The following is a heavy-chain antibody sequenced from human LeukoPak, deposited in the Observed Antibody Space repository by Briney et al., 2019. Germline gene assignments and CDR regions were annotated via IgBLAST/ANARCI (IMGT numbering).Heavy chain of an antibody. D-gene: IGHD3-22*01. Sequence: GGSLRLSCAASGFTFSSYEINWVRQAPGKGLEWVSYISTRGSTEYYADSVKGRFTISRDNSKNTLYLQMNSLRAEDTAVYYCAKSPYDSSGYWDSWGQGTLVTVSS. V-gene: IGHV3-48*03. CDR1: GFTFSSYE. J-gene: IGHJ4*02. CDR3: AKSPYDSSGYWDS. CDR2: ISTRGSTE.